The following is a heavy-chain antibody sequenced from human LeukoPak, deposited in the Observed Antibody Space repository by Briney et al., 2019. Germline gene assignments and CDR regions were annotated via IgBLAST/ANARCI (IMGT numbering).Heavy chain of an antibody. CDR1: GGSISSYY. D-gene: IGHD2/OR15-2a*01. CDR2: IYYSGST. CDR3: ARWFCSSTTCYHMDV. V-gene: IGHV4-59*01. J-gene: IGHJ6*03. Sequence: SETLSLTCTVSGGSISSYYWSWIRQPPGKGLEWIGYIYYSGSTNYNPSLKSRVTISVDTSKNQFSLNLSSVTAADTAVYHCARWFCSSTTCYHMDVWGKGTTVTVSS.